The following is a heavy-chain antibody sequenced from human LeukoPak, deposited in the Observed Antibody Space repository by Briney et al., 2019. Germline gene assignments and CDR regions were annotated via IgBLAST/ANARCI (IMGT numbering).Heavy chain of an antibody. CDR1: GFTFSSYA. J-gene: IGHJ4*02. V-gene: IGHV3-30*02. CDR2: IRYDGTNK. CDR3: VRGLWTAMGAGAY. Sequence: GGSLRLSCAASGFTFSSYAMHWVRQAPGKGLEWVAFIRYDGTNKYYADSVKGRFTISRDNSKNTLYLQMNSLRIEDTSMYYCVRGLWTAMGAGAYWGQGTLVAVSS. D-gene: IGHD5-18*01.